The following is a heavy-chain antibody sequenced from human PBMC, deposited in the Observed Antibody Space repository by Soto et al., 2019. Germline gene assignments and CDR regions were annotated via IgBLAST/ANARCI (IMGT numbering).Heavy chain of an antibody. CDR3: ATIQWLAYNWFDP. D-gene: IGHD6-19*01. CDR2: INPNGGGT. V-gene: IGHV1-2*02. CDR1: GYTFTGYY. J-gene: IGHJ5*02. Sequence: ASVKVSCKASGYTFTGYYVHWVRQAPGQGLEWMGWINPNGGGTNFAQKFQGRVTMTRDTSLSTAYMELSRLRSDDTALYYCATIQWLAYNWFDPWGQGTLVTVSS.